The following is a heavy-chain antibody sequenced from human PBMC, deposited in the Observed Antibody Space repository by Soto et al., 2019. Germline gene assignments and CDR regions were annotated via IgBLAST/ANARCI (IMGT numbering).Heavy chain of an antibody. Sequence: SVTMSLTSAVYVGSFRGHSGTWIRQYQGKGLEWIGDINHSGSTNYNPSLKSRVTISVDTSKNQFSLKLSSVTAADTAVYYCARTKGLVYDFWSGYYHNWFDPWGQGTLVTVSS. J-gene: IGHJ5*02. CDR3: ARTKGLVYDFWSGYYHNWFDP. CDR2: INHSGST. D-gene: IGHD3-3*01. V-gene: IGHV4-34*01. CDR1: VGSFRGHS.